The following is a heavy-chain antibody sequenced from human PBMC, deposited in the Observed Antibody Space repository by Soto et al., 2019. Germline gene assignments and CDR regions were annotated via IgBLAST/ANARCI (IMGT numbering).Heavy chain of an antibody. J-gene: IGHJ6*04. CDR2: IDPSDSYT. Sequence: GESLKISCKGSRYSFTSYWISWVRQMPGKGLEWMGRIDPSDSYTNYSPSFQGHVTISADKSISTAYLQWSSLKASDTAMYYCARIGARVYSSSWYGGGYYYYGMNVWGKEPRV. D-gene: IGHD6-13*01. CDR1: RYSFTSYW. CDR3: ARIGARVYSSSWYGGGYYYYGMNV. V-gene: IGHV5-10-1*01.